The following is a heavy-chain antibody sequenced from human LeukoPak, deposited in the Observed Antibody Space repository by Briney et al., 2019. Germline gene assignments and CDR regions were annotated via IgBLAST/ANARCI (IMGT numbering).Heavy chain of an antibody. Sequence: SQTLSLTCTVSGGSISSGDYYWSWIRQPPGKGLEWIGSIYYSGSTYYNPSLKSRVTISVDTSKNQFSLKLSSVTAADTAVYYCARHVVVAAYLGNWFDPWGQGTLVTVSS. CDR1: GGSISSGDYY. CDR2: IYYSGST. D-gene: IGHD2-15*01. CDR3: ARHVVVAAYLGNWFDP. V-gene: IGHV4-39*01. J-gene: IGHJ5*02.